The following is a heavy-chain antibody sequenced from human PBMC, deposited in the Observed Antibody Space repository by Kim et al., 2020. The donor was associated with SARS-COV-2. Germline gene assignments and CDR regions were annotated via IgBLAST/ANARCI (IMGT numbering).Heavy chain of an antibody. V-gene: IGHV4-39*01. CDR1: GGSISSSSYY. D-gene: IGHD5-18*01. Sequence: SETLSLTCTVSGGSISSSSYYWGWIRQPPGKGLEWIGSIYYSGSTYYNPSLKSRVTISVDTSKNQFSLKLSSVTAADTAVYYCARHLDTAIDNWFDPWGQGTLVTVSS. CDR3: ARHLDTAIDNWFDP. CDR2: IYYSGST. J-gene: IGHJ5*02.